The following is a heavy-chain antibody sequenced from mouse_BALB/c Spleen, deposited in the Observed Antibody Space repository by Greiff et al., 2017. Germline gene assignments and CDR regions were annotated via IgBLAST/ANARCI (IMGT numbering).Heavy chain of an antibody. V-gene: IGHV5-9-4*01. Sequence: EVNLLESGGGLVKPGGSLKLSCAASGFTFSSYAMSWVRQSPEKRLEWVAEISSGGSYTYYPDTVTGRFTISRDNAKNTLYLEMSSLRSEDTAMYYCARGYYGSSYDAMDYWGQGTSVTVSS. D-gene: IGHD1-1*01. CDR1: GFTFSSYA. CDR3: ARGYYGSSYDAMDY. J-gene: IGHJ4*01. CDR2: ISSGGSYT.